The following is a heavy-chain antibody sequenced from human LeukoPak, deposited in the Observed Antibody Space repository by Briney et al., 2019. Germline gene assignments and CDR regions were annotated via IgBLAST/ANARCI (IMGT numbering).Heavy chain of an antibody. V-gene: IGHV3-23*01. CDR2: ITGSGGNT. CDR1: GFTFSNYA. J-gene: IGHJ4*02. Sequence: PGASLRVSCAASGFTFSNYAMSRVRQAPGKGLEWVSAITGSGGNTYYADSVKGRFTISRDNSKNTVFLQMNSLRAEDTAVYYCARWGDYDVLTGYYDSDYWGQGTLVTVSS. CDR3: ARWGDYDVLTGYYDSDY. D-gene: IGHD3-9*01.